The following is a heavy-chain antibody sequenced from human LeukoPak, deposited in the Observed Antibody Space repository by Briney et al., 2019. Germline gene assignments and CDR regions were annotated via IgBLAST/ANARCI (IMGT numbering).Heavy chain of an antibody. V-gene: IGHV3-66*01. D-gene: IGHD1-26*01. Sequence: GGSLRLSCAASGFTVSSNYMSWVRQAPGKGLEWVSVIYSGGSTYYADSVKGRFTISRDNSKNTLYLQMNSLRAEDTAVYYCARGGYSGSYSWFDYYYMDVWGKGTTVTISS. J-gene: IGHJ6*03. CDR1: GFTVSSNY. CDR2: IYSGGST. CDR3: ARGGYSGSYSWFDYYYMDV.